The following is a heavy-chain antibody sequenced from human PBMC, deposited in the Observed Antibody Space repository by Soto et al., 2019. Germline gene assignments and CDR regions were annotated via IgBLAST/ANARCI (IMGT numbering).Heavy chain of an antibody. CDR2: IYIGGTT. J-gene: IGHJ4*02. V-gene: IGHV4-4*07. CDR3: ARINGGSPDF. D-gene: IGHD2-15*01. CDR1: GGPINAHF. Sequence: SETLSLTCTVSGGPINAHFWSWIRQPAGKGLEWIGHIYIGGTTTYNPSLKSRVTLSIDPPKSQLSLKLSSVTAADTAVYYCARINGGSPDFWGQGTLVTVSS.